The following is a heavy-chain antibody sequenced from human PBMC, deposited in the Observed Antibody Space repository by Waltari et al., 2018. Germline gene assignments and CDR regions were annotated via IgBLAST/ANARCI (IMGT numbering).Heavy chain of an antibody. D-gene: IGHD7-27*01. V-gene: IGHV4-31*03. CDR1: GVSISSGAYY. Sequence: QVQLQESGPGLVKPSQTLSLTCTVSGVSISSGAYYWSWIRQHQGKGLEWMGYIYYSGSHYYNPSLKSRVTISVDTSKHQFSLKLSSVTAADTAVYYCARDSNWGRAYFDYWGQGTLVTVSS. CDR3: ARDSNWGRAYFDY. CDR2: IYYSGSH. J-gene: IGHJ4*02.